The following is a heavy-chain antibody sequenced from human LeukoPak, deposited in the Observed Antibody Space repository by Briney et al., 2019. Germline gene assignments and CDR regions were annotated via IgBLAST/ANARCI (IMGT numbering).Heavy chain of an antibody. CDR3: ARDDVNAAIVTIQY. V-gene: IGHV4-4*07. Sequence: PSETLSLTCTVSGASIRSYYWSWIRQSAGKGLEWIGRIYTSGATNYNPSLKSRVTMSVDTSKNQLSLTLRSVTAADTAVYYCARDDVNAAIVTIQYWGRGSLVTVSS. CDR2: IYTSGAT. J-gene: IGHJ4*02. D-gene: IGHD5-18*01. CDR1: GASIRSYY.